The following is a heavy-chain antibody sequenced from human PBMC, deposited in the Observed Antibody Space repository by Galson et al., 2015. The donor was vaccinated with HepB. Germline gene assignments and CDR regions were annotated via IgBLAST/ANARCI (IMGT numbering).Heavy chain of an antibody. CDR3: ARSTTVVTPFRNWYFDL. V-gene: IGHV5-51*01. D-gene: IGHD4-23*01. J-gene: IGHJ2*01. CDR1: IYNFSNKW. CDR2: IYPGDSDT. Sequence: QSGAEVKKPGESLKISCKGSIYNFSNKWIGWVRQMPGKGPEWMGIIYPGDSDTRYSPSFQGQVTISADKSISTAYLQWCSLKASDTAMYYCARSTTVVTPFRNWYFDLWGRGTLVTVSS.